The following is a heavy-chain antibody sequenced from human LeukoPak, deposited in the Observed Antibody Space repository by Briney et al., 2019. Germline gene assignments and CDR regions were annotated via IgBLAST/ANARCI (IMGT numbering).Heavy chain of an antibody. J-gene: IGHJ5*02. D-gene: IGHD6-13*01. V-gene: IGHV1-18*01. CDR1: GYTFTSYG. Sequence: ASVKVSCKASGYTFTSYGINWVRQAPGQGLEWMGWISAYNGNTDYVQNLQDRVTMTADTSTSTAYMELRSLRSDDTAVYYCARDRRAGVEKQLVPLNWFDPWGQGTLVTVSS. CDR2: ISAYNGNT. CDR3: ARDRRAGVEKQLVPLNWFDP.